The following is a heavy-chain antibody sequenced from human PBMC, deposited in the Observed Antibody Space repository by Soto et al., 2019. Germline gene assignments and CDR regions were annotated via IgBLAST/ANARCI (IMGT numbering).Heavy chain of an antibody. CDR2: IYYSGST. J-gene: IGHJ3*02. Sequence: SETLSLTCTVSGGSISSYYWSWIRQPPGKGLEWIGYIYYSGSTNYNPSLKSRVTISGDTSKNQLYLKLSSVTAADTAVYYCARGDNWNYGCCLDIWGQGTMVTVSS. V-gene: IGHV4-59*01. CDR1: GGSISSYY. CDR3: ARGDNWNYGCCLDI. D-gene: IGHD1-7*01.